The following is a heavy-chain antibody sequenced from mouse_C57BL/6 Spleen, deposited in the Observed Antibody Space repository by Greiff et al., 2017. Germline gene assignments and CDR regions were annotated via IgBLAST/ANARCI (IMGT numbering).Heavy chain of an antibody. CDR1: GFTFSSYG. J-gene: IGHJ3*01. V-gene: IGHV5-6*01. D-gene: IGHD3-2*02. CDR2: ISSGGSYT. Sequence: EVQGVESGGDLVKPGGSLKLSCAASGFTFSSYGMSWVRQTPDKRLEWVATISSGGSYTYYPDSVKGRFTISRDNAKNTLYLQMSSLKSEDTAMYYCARHGDSSGYSFAYWGQGTLVTVSA. CDR3: ARHGDSSGYSFAY.